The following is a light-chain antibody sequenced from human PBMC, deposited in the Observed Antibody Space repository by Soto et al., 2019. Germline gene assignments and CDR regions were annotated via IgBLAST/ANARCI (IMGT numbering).Light chain of an antibody. Sequence: EGVLTQSPVTLSLSPGERATLSCRASQSFRGLLAWYQQKPGQAPRLLIYVAYNRATGIPPRFSGSGSGTDFTLTISSLEPEDSAVYYCQQRHMWPITFGQGTRLEIK. CDR3: QQRHMWPIT. V-gene: IGKV3-11*01. CDR1: QSFRGL. J-gene: IGKJ5*01. CDR2: VAY.